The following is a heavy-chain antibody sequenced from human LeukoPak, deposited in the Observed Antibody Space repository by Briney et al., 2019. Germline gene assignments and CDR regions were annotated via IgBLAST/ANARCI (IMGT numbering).Heavy chain of an antibody. Sequence: SVKVSCKASGGTFSSYAISWVRQAPGQGLEWMGGIIPIFGTANYAQKFQGRVTITAHESTSTAYLELRSLRSDDTAVYYCANTIGARLMYFDYWGQGTLVTVSS. CDR1: GGTFSSYA. V-gene: IGHV1-69*13. D-gene: IGHD6-6*01. J-gene: IGHJ4*02. CDR2: IIPIFGTA. CDR3: ANTIGARLMYFDY.